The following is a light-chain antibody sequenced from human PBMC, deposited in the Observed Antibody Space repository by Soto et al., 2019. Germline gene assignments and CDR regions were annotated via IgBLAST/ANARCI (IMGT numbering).Light chain of an antibody. CDR3: QQRHSTPT. V-gene: IGKV1-39*01. CDR2: AAP. CDR1: QSISSY. J-gene: IGKJ4*02. Sequence: DLQMAQSASSLAPCLGRRFTITCRASQSISSYLNWYQQKPGKAPKLLIYAAPSLQSGVPSRFSGSGSGTDCTLTISSLQPEDFATYHCQQRHSTPTCGRGTKVDIK.